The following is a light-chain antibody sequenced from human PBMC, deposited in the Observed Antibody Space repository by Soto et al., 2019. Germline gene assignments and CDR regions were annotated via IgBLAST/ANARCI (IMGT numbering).Light chain of an antibody. CDR3: AAWDDSLSGRV. CDR1: SSNIGSNY. Sequence: QSALTQPPSASGTPGQRVTISCSGSSSNIGSNYVYWYQQLPGTAPKLLIHRNSQRPSGVPDRFSGSKSGTSASLAISGLRSEDEADFYCAAWDDSLSGRVFGTGTKVSV. V-gene: IGLV1-47*01. CDR2: RNS. J-gene: IGLJ1*01.